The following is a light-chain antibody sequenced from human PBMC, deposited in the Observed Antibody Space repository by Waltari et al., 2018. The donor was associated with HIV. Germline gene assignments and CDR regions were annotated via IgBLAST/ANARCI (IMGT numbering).Light chain of an antibody. Sequence: DIQVTQSPSSLPVSVGDRVTITCRASQTIKRNLNWYQQTPVKAPKLLTFGASTLQSGVTSRCSGSGAETDFSLTVFSLQTEDCASYYCEQTYSARRTCGQGKRLKIK. V-gene: IGKV1-39*01. J-gene: IGKJ5*01. CDR2: GAS. CDR1: QTIKRN. CDR3: EQTYSARRT.